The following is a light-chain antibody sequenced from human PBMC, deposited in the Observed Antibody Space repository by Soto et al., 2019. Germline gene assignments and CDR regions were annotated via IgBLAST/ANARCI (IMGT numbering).Light chain of an antibody. CDR3: QQYCNWPPWT. CDR2: GAF. CDR1: QSLNNN. Sequence: EIVMTQHPATLSVSPGERTTLSCRASQSLNNNLVWYQQKAGQAPRILIYGAFFRATGIPDRLGGSGSGTEFTLTISSLQSEDFPVYYCQQYCNWPPWTFGKGTKVEV. V-gene: IGKV3D-15*01. J-gene: IGKJ1*01.